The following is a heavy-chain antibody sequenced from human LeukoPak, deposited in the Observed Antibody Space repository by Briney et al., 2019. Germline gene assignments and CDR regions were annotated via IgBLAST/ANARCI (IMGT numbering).Heavy chain of an antibody. CDR1: GYTFTGYY. D-gene: IGHD6-25*01. V-gene: IGHV1-46*01. CDR3: AREAIAAGKNFDY. Sequence: ASVKVSCKASGYTFTGYYMHWVRQAPGQGLEWMGTIHPNGDTTTYAQKFQGRVTMTRDTSTSTVYMDLSSLRSEDTAVYYCAREAIAAGKNFDYWGQGTQATVSS. CDR2: IHPNGDTT. J-gene: IGHJ4*02.